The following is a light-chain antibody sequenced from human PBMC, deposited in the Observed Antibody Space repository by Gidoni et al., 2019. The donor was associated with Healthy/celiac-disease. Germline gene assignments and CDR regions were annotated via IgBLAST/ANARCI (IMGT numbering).Light chain of an antibody. CDR3: QQRSNWPALT. CDR1: QSVSSD. V-gene: IGKV3-11*01. J-gene: IGKJ4*01. CDR2: DAA. Sequence: QSPATLSLSPGERATLSCRASQSVSSDLAWYQQKPGQAPRLLIYDAANRATGIPARFSGSGSGTDFTLTISSLEPEDFAVYYCQQRSNWPALTFGGGTKVEIK.